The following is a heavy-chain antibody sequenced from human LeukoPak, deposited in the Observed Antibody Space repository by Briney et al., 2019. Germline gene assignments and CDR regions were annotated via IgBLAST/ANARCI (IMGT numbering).Heavy chain of an antibody. D-gene: IGHD5-24*01. Sequence: GGSLRLSCAASGFTFSRYWMSWVRQAPGKGLEWVSYISSTSSTLYYADSVKGRFTVSRDNAKNSLSLQMNSLRDEDTAMFYCVRVGDGYSVNYFDYWGQGTLVTVSS. J-gene: IGHJ4*02. CDR3: VRVGDGYSVNYFDY. CDR1: GFTFSRYW. V-gene: IGHV3-48*02. CDR2: ISSTSSTL.